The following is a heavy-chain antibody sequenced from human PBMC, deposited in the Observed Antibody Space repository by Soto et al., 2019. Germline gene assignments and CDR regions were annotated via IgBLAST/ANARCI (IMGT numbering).Heavy chain of an antibody. Sequence: QLQLQESGPGVVKRSETLSLTCTVSGGSISGSDYNWGWIRQPPGKGLEWIASIYYSGSTYYNPSLKSRLTISVDTSKNQFSLKLSPVTAADTAVYYCARHLYGSGIVGQHWGQGTLVTVSS. D-gene: IGHD3-10*01. CDR1: GGSISGSDYN. V-gene: IGHV4-39*01. CDR3: ARHLYGSGIVGQH. CDR2: IYYSGST. J-gene: IGHJ1*01.